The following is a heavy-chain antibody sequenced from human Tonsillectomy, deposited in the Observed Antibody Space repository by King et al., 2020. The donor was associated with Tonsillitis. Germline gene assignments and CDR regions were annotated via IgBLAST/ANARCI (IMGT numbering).Heavy chain of an antibody. J-gene: IGHJ4*02. CDR2: ISSSSSYI. D-gene: IGHD5-18*01. CDR3: ARASTAMVPDGVDY. Sequence: VQLVESGGGLVKSGGSLRLSCAASGFTFSSYSMNWVRQAPGKGLEWVSSISSSSSYIYYADSVKGRFTISRDNAKNSLYLQMNSLRAGDTAVYYCARASTAMVPDGVDYWGQGTLVTVSS. CDR1: GFTFSSYS. V-gene: IGHV3-21*01.